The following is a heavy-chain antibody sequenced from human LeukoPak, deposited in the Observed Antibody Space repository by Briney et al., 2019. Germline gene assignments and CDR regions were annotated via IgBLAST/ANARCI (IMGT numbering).Heavy chain of an antibody. Sequence: GASVKVSCKASGDTFTSYGISWVRQAPGQGLEWMGWISAYNGNTNYAQKLQGRVTMTTDTSTSTAYMELRSLRSDDTAVYYCARAGLIVVVVAATRNYYYYGMDVWGQGTTVTVSS. D-gene: IGHD2-15*01. J-gene: IGHJ6*02. V-gene: IGHV1-18*01. CDR2: ISAYNGNT. CDR3: ARAGLIVVVVAATRNYYYYGMDV. CDR1: GDTFTSYG.